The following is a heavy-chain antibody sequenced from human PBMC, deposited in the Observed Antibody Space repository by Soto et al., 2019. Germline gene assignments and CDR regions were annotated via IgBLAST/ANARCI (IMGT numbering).Heavy chain of an antibody. CDR1: GGSISSGDYY. D-gene: IGHD2-21*01. V-gene: IGHV4-30-4*01. CDR3: ARVEHPFYCARAAVADFLS. CDR2: IYYSGST. J-gene: IGHJ1*01. Sequence: SETLSLTCTVSGGSISSGDYYWSWIRQPPGKGLEWIGYIYYSGSTYYNPSLKSRVTISVDTSKNQFSLKLSSVTAADTAVYYCARVEHPFYCARAAVADFLSRAHGTLVPVSS.